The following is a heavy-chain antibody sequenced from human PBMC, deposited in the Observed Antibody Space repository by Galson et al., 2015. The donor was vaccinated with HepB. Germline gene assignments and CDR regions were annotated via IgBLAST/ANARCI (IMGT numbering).Heavy chain of an antibody. CDR2: INHSGST. Sequence: ETLSLTCAVYGGSFSGYYWSWIRQPPGKGLEWIGEINHSGSTNYNPSLKSRVTISVDTSKNQFSLKLSSVTAADTAVYYCARGIDWFDPWGQGTLVTVSS. V-gene: IGHV4-34*01. J-gene: IGHJ5*02. D-gene: IGHD2-21*01. CDR1: GGSFSGYY. CDR3: ARGIDWFDP.